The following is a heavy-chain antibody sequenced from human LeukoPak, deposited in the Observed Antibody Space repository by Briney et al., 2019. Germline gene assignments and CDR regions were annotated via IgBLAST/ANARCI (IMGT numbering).Heavy chain of an antibody. CDR2: INHSGSI. CDR1: GGSFSGYY. D-gene: IGHD1-26*01. V-gene: IGHV4-34*01. CDR3: ARATPNSGSYYDY. Sequence: PSETLSLTCAVYGGSFSGYYWSWIRQPPGKGLEWIGEINHSGSINYNPSLKSRVTISVDTSKNQFSLKLSSVTAADTAVYYCARATPNSGSYYDYWGQGTLVTVSS. J-gene: IGHJ4*02.